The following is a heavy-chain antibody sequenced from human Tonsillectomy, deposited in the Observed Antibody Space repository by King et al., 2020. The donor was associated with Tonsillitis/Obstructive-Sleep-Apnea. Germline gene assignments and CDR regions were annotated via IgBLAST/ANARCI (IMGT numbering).Heavy chain of an antibody. V-gene: IGHV4-59*01. CDR2: IYYSGSA. CDR3: ARDMVLEAGGDAFDI. CDR1: GGSISSYY. D-gene: IGHD2-8*01. Sequence: VQLQESGPGLVKPSETLSLTCTVSGGSISSYYWSWIRQPPGKGLEWIGYIYYSGSANYNPSLKSRVTMSVDRPKNQFSLKLSSVTAADTAVYYCARDMVLEAGGDAFDIWGQGTMVNVSS. J-gene: IGHJ3*02.